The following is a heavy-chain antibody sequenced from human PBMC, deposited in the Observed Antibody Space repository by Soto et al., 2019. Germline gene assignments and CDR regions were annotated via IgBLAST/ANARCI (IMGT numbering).Heavy chain of an antibody. CDR2: ISAYNGNT. D-gene: IGHD6-19*01. CDR1: GYTFTSYG. V-gene: IGHV1-18*01. J-gene: IGHJ5*02. CDR3: ARRIAVAPQVNWFDP. Sequence: ASVKVSCKASGYTFTSYGISWVRQAPGQGLEWMGWISAYNGNTNYAQKLQGRVTMTTDTSTSTAYMELRSLRSDDTAVYYCARRIAVAPQVNWFDPWGQGTLVPVSP.